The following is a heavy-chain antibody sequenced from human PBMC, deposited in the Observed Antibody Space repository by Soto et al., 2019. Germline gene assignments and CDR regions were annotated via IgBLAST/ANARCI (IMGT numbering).Heavy chain of an antibody. CDR2: ISDSGST. CDR1: GGSISSGGYS. J-gene: IGHJ5*02. Sequence: QLQLQESGSGLVKPSQTLSLTCAVSGGSISSGGYSWSWIRQPPGKGLAWLGYISDSGSTYYNPSRKSRVAISVDRSKNQFSLKLSSVTAADTAVYYCASWWMYAPRFDPWGQVTLGTVSS. D-gene: IGHD2-8*01. CDR3: ASWWMYAPRFDP. V-gene: IGHV4-30-2*01.